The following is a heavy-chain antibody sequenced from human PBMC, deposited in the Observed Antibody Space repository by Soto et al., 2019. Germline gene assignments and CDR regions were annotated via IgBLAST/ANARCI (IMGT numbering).Heavy chain of an antibody. D-gene: IGHD2-2*01. V-gene: IGHV1-8*01. Sequence: GXSVKVSCKASVYTFTSHDINWVRQATGQGLEWMGWMNPNSGNTGYAQKFQGRVTMTRNTSISTAYMELSSLRSEDTAVYYCARGDWLLSGGAFDIWGQGKMVTVSS. CDR2: MNPNSGNT. J-gene: IGHJ3*02. CDR1: VYTFTSHD. CDR3: ARGDWLLSGGAFDI.